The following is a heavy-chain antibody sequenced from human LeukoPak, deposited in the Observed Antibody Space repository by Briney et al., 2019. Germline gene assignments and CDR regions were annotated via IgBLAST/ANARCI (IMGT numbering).Heavy chain of an antibody. CDR2: ISSSGSTI. Sequence: GGSLRLSCAASGFTFSDYYMSWIRQAPGKGLEWVSYISSSGSTIYYADSVKGRFTITRDNAKNSLYLQMNSLRAEDTAVYYCAREAQIITMVRGYFDYWGQGTLVTVSS. J-gene: IGHJ4*02. CDR1: GFTFSDYY. V-gene: IGHV3-11*04. CDR3: AREAQIITMVRGYFDY. D-gene: IGHD3-10*01.